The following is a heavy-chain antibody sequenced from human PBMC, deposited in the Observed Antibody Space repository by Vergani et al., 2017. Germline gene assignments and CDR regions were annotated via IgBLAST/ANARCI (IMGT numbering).Heavy chain of an antibody. CDR2: ISSSSGYL. Sequence: EVQLVESGGGLVKPGGSLRLSCAASGFTFSTYTMNWVRQAPGKGLEWVSSISSSSGYLYYADSVKGRFTISRDNAKNSLYLQMNRLRAEDTAVYYCARDLEMTTTRDFDFWGQGTLVTVSS. CDR1: GFTFSTYT. V-gene: IGHV3-21*01. CDR3: ARDLEMTTTRDFDF. D-gene: IGHD5-24*01. J-gene: IGHJ4*02.